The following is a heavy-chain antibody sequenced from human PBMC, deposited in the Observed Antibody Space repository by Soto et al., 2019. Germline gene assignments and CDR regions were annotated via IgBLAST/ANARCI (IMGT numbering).Heavy chain of an antibody. D-gene: IGHD3-10*01. J-gene: IGHJ4*02. CDR3: ARGLRGTSEDY. CDR2: MNPYSGNT. Sequence: ASVKVSCKASGYTFTHYDIYWVRQATGQGLEWIGWMNPYSGNTGYIQKFQGRVTLTRDTSISTAYMELSSLRSEDTAIYYCARGLRGTSEDYWGQETLVTVSS. CDR1: GYTFTHYD. V-gene: IGHV1-8*01.